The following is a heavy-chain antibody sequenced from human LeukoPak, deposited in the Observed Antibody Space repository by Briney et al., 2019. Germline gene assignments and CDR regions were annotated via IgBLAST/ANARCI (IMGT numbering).Heavy chain of an antibody. J-gene: IGHJ1*01. CDR2: INHSGST. CDR3: ARGPSQYSSGWYRPEKYFQH. D-gene: IGHD6-19*01. V-gene: IGHV4-39*07. Sequence: SETLSLTCTVSGGSISSGDYYWSWIRQPPGKGLEWIGEINHSGSTNYNPSLKSRVTISVDTSKNQFSLKLSSVTAADTAVYYCARGPSQYSSGWYRPEKYFQHWGQGTLVTVSS. CDR1: GGSISSGDYY.